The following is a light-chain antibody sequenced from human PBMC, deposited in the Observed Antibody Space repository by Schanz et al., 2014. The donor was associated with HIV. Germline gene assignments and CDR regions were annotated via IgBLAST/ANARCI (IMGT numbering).Light chain of an antibody. CDR2: KAS. CDR3: QQYSTSSRT. J-gene: IGKJ1*01. Sequence: DIQMTQSPSTLSASVGDGVTITCRASQSISGWLAWYQQKPGKAPKLLIFKASVLESGFPSRFSGSGSGTEFTLTITSLQPDDFATYYCQQYSTSSRTFGQGTKVEVQ. CDR1: QSISGW. V-gene: IGKV1-5*03.